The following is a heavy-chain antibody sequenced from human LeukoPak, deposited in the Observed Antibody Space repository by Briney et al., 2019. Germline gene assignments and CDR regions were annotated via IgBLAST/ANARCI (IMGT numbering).Heavy chain of an antibody. V-gene: IGHV4-39*01. CDR2: MYSGST. D-gene: IGHD3-10*01. CDR3: ARQLNYPYDSGSYDY. Sequence: SETLSLTCTVSGGSISSSIYYWGWIRQPPGKGLEWVGNMYSGSTYYNPSLKSRVTISLDTSKNQFSLKLTSVTAPDTAVYYCARQLNYPYDSGSYDYWGQGTLVTVSS. J-gene: IGHJ4*02. CDR1: GGSISSSIYY.